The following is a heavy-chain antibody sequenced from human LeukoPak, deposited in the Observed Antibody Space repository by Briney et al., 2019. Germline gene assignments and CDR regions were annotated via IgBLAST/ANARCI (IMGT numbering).Heavy chain of an antibody. CDR1: GFTFSSYA. Sequence: GGSLRLSCAASGFTFSSYATSWVRQAPGKGLEWVSAISGSGGSTYYADSVKGRFTISRDNSKNTLYLQMNSLRAEDTAVYYCAKGTAMVRATYGMDVWGQGTTVTVSS. J-gene: IGHJ6*02. D-gene: IGHD3-10*01. V-gene: IGHV3-23*01. CDR3: AKGTAMVRATYGMDV. CDR2: ISGSGGST.